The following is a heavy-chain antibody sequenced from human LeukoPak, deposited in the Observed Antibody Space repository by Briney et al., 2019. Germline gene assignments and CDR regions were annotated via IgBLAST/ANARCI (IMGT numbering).Heavy chain of an antibody. D-gene: IGHD3-10*01. J-gene: IGHJ4*02. CDR1: GYTFTGYY. V-gene: IGHV1-2*02. CDR2: INPNSGGT. CDR3: ALYYGSGSYYIPYFDY. Sequence: GASVKVSCKASGYTFTGYYVHWVRQAPGQGLEWMGWINPNSGGTNYAQKFQGRVTMTRDTSISTAYMELSRLRSDDTAVYYCALYYGSGSYYIPYFDYWGQGTLVTVSS.